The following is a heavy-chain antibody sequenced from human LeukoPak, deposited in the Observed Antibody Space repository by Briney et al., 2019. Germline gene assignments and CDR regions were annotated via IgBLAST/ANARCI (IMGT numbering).Heavy chain of an antibody. J-gene: IGHJ6*02. CDR2: IYYSGST. Sequence: SETLSLTCTVSGGSVSSYYWSWIRQLPGKGLEWIGYIYYSGSTNYNPSLKSRVTISVDTSKNQFSLKLSSVTAADTAVYYCARDRIHYDYVWGSSDYGMDVWGQGTTVTVSS. CDR3: ARDRIHYDYVWGSSDYGMDV. CDR1: GGSVSSYY. V-gene: IGHV4-59*02. D-gene: IGHD3-16*01.